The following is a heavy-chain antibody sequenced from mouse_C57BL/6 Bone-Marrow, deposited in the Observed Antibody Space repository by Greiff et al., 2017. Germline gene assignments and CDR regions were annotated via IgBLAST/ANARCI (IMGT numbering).Heavy chain of an antibody. CDR3: ANYGSSPSYALDY. Sequence: EVQLQQSGPELVKPGASVKISCKASGYSFTDYNMNWVKQSNGKSLEWIGVIKPNYGTTSYNQKFKGKATLTVDQSSSTAYMQLNSLTSEDSAVYYFANYGSSPSYALDYWGQGTSVTVSS. CDR2: IKPNYGTT. D-gene: IGHD1-1*01. V-gene: IGHV1-39*01. J-gene: IGHJ4*01. CDR1: GYSFTDYN.